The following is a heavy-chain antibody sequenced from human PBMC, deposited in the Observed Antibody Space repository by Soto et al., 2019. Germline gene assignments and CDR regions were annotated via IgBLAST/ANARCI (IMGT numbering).Heavy chain of an antibody. V-gene: IGHV1-18*01. CDR2: ISAYNGNT. D-gene: IGHD2-15*01. CDR1: GYTFTSYG. CDR3: ATRGSGDYLRNWFDP. J-gene: IGHJ5*02. Sequence: ASVKVSCKASGYTFTSYGISWVRQAPGQGLEWMGWISAYNGNTNYAQKLQGRVTMTKDTSTSTAYMELSSLRSEDTAVYYCATRGSGDYLRNWFDPWGQGTLVTVSS.